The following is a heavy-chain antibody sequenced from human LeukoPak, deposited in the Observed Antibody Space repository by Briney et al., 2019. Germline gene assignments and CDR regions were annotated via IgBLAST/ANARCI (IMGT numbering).Heavy chain of an antibody. CDR3: AREGDSYGYIDY. V-gene: IGHV3-7*01. CDR2: IKQDGGEK. CDR1: EFTFNNYW. D-gene: IGHD5-18*01. J-gene: IGHJ4*02. Sequence: GGSLRLSCAASEFTFNNYWMHWVRQAPGKGLEWVANIKQDGGEKYYVDSVEGRFTISRDNAQDSLYLQMNSLRAEDTAVYYCAREGDSYGYIDYRVQGTLVTVSS.